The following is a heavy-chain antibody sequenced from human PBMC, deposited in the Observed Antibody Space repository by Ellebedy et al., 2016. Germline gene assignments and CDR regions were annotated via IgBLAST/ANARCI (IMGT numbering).Heavy chain of an antibody. CDR2: IHYSGST. CDR1: GDSIASEGNY. Sequence: SETLSLXXAVSGDSIASEGNYWCWTRQPPGKGLEWIGYIHYSGSTNYKPSLNSRVTISVATSKSHFSLKLRSVTVADTAVNYCARAGYCSSTSCYLRWFAPWGQGTLVTVSS. D-gene: IGHD2-2*01. CDR3: ARAGYCSSTSCYLRWFAP. V-gene: IGHV4-61*08. J-gene: IGHJ5*02.